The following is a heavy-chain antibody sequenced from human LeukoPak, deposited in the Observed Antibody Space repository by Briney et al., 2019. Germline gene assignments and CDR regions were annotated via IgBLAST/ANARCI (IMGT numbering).Heavy chain of an antibody. D-gene: IGHD3-10*01. V-gene: IGHV1-2*02. CDR1: INTSKKFY. CDR2: INPSTGDT. J-gene: IGHJ4*01. CDR3: AASMGVREVHLAFAH. Sequence: ASVKVSCTASINTSKKFYIRCVRQAPGQGLEWMGWINPSTGDTTFAQQFQGRVTVTTDTSITTAHMDLSRLTSDDTAMYYCAASMGVREVHLAFAHWGQGTPVTVSS.